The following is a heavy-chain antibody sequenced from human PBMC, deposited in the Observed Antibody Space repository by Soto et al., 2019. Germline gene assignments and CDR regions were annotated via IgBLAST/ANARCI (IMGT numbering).Heavy chain of an antibody. CDR2: ISWNSGSI. D-gene: IGHD6-13*01. V-gene: IGHV3-9*01. J-gene: IGHJ3*02. CDR1: GFTFDDYA. Sequence: GGSLRLSCAASGFTFDDYAMHWVRQAPGKGLEWVSGISWNSGSIGYADSVKGRFTISRDNAKNSLYLQMNSLRAEDTALYYCAKDKSSSCLAFAIWGQGTMAIAS. CDR3: AKDKSSSCLAFAI.